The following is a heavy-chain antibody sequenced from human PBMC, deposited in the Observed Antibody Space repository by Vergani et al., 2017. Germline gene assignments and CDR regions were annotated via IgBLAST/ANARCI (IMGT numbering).Heavy chain of an antibody. CDR2: MYPGDSDT. D-gene: IGHD6-19*01. J-gene: IGHJ3*02. CDR3: ARLLIRYSSGHDAFDI. Sequence: EVQLVQSGAEVKKTGESLKISCKGSGYSFTNYWIGWVRQMPGKGLEWMGIMYPGDSDTRYSPSFQGQVTISVDKSISTAYLQWSSLKASETAMYYCARLLIRYSSGHDAFDIWGQGTMVTVSS. V-gene: IGHV5-51*01. CDR1: GYSFTNYW.